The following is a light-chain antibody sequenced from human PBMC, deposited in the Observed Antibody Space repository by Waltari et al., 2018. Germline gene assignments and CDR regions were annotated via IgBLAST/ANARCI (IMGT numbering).Light chain of an antibody. Sequence: QSVLTQPPSASGTPGQRVAIPSSGSSSNIGSNYLFWYQQLPGTAPKLPTYTSDQRSAGGPDRFSGSRSGTSAALAISGLRSENEADYYCATWDDSLNALVFGGGTKLTVL. V-gene: IGLV1-47*01. CDR1: SSNIGSNY. J-gene: IGLJ3*02. CDR3: ATWDDSLNALV. CDR2: TSD.